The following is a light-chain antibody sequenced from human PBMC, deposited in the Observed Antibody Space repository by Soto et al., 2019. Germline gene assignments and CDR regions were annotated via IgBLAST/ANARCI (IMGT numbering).Light chain of an antibody. CDR3: QQYNNYPCT. CDR2: RAS. V-gene: IGKV1-5*03. Sequence: DIQMTQSPSTLSASVGDRVTITCRASQSISSWLAWYQQKPGKAPKLLIYRASNLESGVPSRFSGSGSGTEFTLTVSSLQPDDFATYYCQQYNNYPCTFGRGTKVEIK. J-gene: IGKJ1*01. CDR1: QSISSW.